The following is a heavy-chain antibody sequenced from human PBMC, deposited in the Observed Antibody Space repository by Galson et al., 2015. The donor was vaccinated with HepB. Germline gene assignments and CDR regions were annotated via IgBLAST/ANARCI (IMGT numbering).Heavy chain of an antibody. CDR3: ATPGINVSGYSFDH. CDR2: INPNSGDT. D-gene: IGHD3-22*01. Sequence: SVKVSCKASGYTFTTYYMHWVRQAPGHGLERMGWINPNSGDTYYAQKFQGRVSMTRDTSITTAYMELSSLRSDDTAVFYCATPGINVSGYSFDHWGQGTLVTVSS. CDR1: GYTFTTYY. J-gene: IGHJ5*02. V-gene: IGHV1-2*02.